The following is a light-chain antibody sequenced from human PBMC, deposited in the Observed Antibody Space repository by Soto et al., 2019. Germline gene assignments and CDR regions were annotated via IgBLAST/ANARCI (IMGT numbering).Light chain of an antibody. Sequence: QSVLTQPPSVSAAPGQTVTIACSGTKSNIGSNYISWYQQLPGTAPKLVIYDINKRPSGIADRFSGYKSGTSAALSITGLEDEDEAYYFWGSCDIHLRAVVFGGGTKLTVL. CDR3: GSCDIHLRAVV. V-gene: IGLV1-51*01. CDR1: KSNIGSNY. CDR2: DIN. J-gene: IGLJ3*02.